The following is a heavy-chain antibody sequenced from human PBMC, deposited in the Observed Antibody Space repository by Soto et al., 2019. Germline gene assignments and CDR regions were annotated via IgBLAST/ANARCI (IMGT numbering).Heavy chain of an antibody. Sequence: PGGSLRLSCAASGFTFSSYAMSWVRQAPGKGLEWVSAISGSGGSTYYADYVKGRFTISRDNSKNTLYLQMNSLRAEDTAVYYCAKDRLSAVAGRDAFDIWGQGTMVTVSS. J-gene: IGHJ3*02. V-gene: IGHV3-23*01. CDR2: ISGSGGST. CDR1: GFTFSSYA. CDR3: AKDRLSAVAGRDAFDI. D-gene: IGHD6-19*01.